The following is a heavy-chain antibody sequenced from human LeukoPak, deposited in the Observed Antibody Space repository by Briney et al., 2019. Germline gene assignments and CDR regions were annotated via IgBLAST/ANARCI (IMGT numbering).Heavy chain of an antibody. CDR2: INSDGSST. Sequence: GGSLRLSCAASGFTFSSCWMHWVRQAPGKGLVWVSRINSDGSSTSYADSVKGRFTISRDNAKNTLYLQMNSLRAEDTAVYYCARTRDYVDFDYWGQGTLVTVSS. J-gene: IGHJ4*02. CDR3: ARTRDYVDFDY. V-gene: IGHV3-74*01. D-gene: IGHD4-17*01. CDR1: GFTFSSCW.